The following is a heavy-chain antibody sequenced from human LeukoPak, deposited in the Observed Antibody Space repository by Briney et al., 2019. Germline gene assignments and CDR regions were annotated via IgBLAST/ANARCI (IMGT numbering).Heavy chain of an antibody. J-gene: IGHJ4*02. CDR3: ARETTYDSSGYYPYYFDY. V-gene: IGHV1-3*03. CDR2: INAGNGNT. CDR1: GYTFTSYA. D-gene: IGHD3-22*01. Sequence: GASVKVSCKASGYTFTSYAMHWVRQAPGQRLEWMGWINAGNGNTKYSQEFQGRVTITRDTSASTAYMELSSLRSEDMAVYYCARETTYDSSGYYPYYFDYWDQGTLVTVSS.